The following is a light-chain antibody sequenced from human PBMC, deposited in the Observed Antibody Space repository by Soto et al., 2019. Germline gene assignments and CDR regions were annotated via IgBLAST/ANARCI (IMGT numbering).Light chain of an antibody. CDR1: QSVGVK. J-gene: IGKJ1*01. CDR3: QQYNNWPRT. CDR2: SAS. Sequence: IVLTLSPATLSVASGETANLFCRASQSVGVKLVWYQQKPGHAPRLLMYSASTRATGITARFSGGGSGTDFTLTIISLQSEDFAVYYCQQYNNWPRTFGQGTKVDIK. V-gene: IGKV3-15*01.